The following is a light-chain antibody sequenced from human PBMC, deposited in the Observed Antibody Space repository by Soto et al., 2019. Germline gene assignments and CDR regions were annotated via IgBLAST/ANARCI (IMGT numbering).Light chain of an antibody. J-gene: IGLJ1*01. Sequence: QSVLTQPPSVSGAPGQRVTISCTGGSSNIGAGYDVLWYQQLPGTAPKLLIYGNSNRPSGVPDRFSGSKSGTSASLAITGLQAGDEADYYCQSSDSSLSGYAFGPGTKVTVL. CDR3: QSSDSSLSGYA. CDR1: SSNIGAGYD. V-gene: IGLV1-40*01. CDR2: GNS.